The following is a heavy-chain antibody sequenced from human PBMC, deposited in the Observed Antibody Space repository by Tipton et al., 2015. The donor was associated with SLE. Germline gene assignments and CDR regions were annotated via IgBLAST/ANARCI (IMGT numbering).Heavy chain of an antibody. Sequence: TLSLTCTVSGDSISRSSYYWGWIRQPPGKGLEWIGTIYFSVNTYYNPSLKSRVTISVDTSKNQFSLKLSSVTATDTAVYYCANSYVFWSDYSSLGPPFVDWGQGTLVTVSS. CDR1: GDSISRSSYY. CDR3: ANSYVFWSDYSSLGPPFVD. V-gene: IGHV4-39*01. J-gene: IGHJ4*02. D-gene: IGHD3-3*01. CDR2: IYFSVNT.